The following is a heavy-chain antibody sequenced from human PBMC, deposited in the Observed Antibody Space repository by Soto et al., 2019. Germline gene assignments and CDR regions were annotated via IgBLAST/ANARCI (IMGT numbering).Heavy chain of an antibody. CDR2: ISAYNGNT. CDR1: GGGNLRDYR. J-gene: IGHJ4*02. D-gene: IGHD2-8*01. V-gene: IGHV1-18*04. Sequence: ASVKVSCKASGGGNLRDYRTTWVRQAPGQGLEWMGWISAYNGNTNYAQKLQGRVTMTTDTSTSTAYMELRSLRSDDTAVYYCAREMVTHFDYWGQGTLVTVSS. CDR3: AREMVTHFDY.